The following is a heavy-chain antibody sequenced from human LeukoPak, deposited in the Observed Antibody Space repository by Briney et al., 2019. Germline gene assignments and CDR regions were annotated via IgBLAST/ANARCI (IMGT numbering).Heavy chain of an antibody. J-gene: IGHJ4*02. V-gene: IGHV4-4*07. D-gene: IGHD3-22*01. CDR2: IYNSGNT. CDR1: GASISTNY. CDR3: GKGSFYSSGYYVFYY. Sequence: SETLSLTCSVSGASISTNYWSWIRQPAGKGLEGIGRIYNSGNTNYSPSLESRVTISAETYKNHFSLRLKYMTVADTGVYYCGKGSFYSSGYYVFYYWGQGRLVTVSS.